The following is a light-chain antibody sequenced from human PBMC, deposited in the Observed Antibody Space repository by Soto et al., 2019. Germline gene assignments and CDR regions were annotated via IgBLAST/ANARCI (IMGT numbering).Light chain of an antibody. V-gene: IGKV3-15*01. Sequence: EIVMTQSPATLSVSPGERATLSCRASQSVSSNLAWYQQKPGQAPRLLIYGASTRATGIPARFSGSGSGTEFTLTISSLQPEDFATYYCQQSYNAPITFGQGTKVDIK. J-gene: IGKJ1*01. CDR2: GAS. CDR1: QSVSSN. CDR3: QQSYNAPIT.